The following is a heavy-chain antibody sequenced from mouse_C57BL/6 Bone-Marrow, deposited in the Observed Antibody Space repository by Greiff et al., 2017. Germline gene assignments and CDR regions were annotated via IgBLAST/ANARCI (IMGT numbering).Heavy chain of an antibody. D-gene: IGHD1-1*01. CDR2: IDPSDSYT. Sequence: VQLQQPGAELVMPGASVKLSCKASGYTFTSYWMHWVKQRPGQGLEWIGEIDPSDSYTTYNQKFKGKSTLTVDKSSSTAYMQLSSLTSEDSAGYYCARQTTVVDYYAMDYWGQGTSVTVSS. CDR3: ARQTTVVDYYAMDY. CDR1: GYTFTSYW. V-gene: IGHV1-69*01. J-gene: IGHJ4*01.